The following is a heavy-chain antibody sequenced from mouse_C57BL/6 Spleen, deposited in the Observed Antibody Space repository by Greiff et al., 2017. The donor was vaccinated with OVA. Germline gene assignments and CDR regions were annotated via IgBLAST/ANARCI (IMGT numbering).Heavy chain of an antibody. CDR2: ISYDGSN. Sequence: DESGPGLVKPSQSLSLTCSVTGYSITSGYYWNWIRQFPGNKLEWMGYISYDGSNNYNPSLKNRISITRDTSKNQFFLKLNSVTTEDTATYYCAREVAYWGQGTLVTVSA. CDR1: GYSITSGYY. J-gene: IGHJ3*01. V-gene: IGHV3-6*01. CDR3: AREVAY.